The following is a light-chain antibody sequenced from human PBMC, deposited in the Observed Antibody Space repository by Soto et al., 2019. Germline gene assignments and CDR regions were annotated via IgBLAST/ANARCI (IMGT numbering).Light chain of an antibody. CDR1: SSDVGGYNY. Sequence: QSVLTQPASVSGSPGQSITISCTGTSSDVGGYNYVSWYQQHPGKAPKLMIYGVRNRPSGVSNRFSGSKSGNTASLTISGLQAEDEADYYCSSYTSSSTHVVFGGGTKVTVL. CDR2: GVR. V-gene: IGLV2-14*01. CDR3: SSYTSSSTHVV. J-gene: IGLJ2*01.